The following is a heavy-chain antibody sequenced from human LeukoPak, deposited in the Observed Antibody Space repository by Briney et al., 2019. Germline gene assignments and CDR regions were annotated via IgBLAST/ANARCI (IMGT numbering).Heavy chain of an antibody. CDR3: ARDEALTGRYFDL. D-gene: IGHD3-16*01. CDR1: GGSISSYY. CDR2: IYYSGST. Sequence: SETLSLTCTVSGGSISSYYWSWIRQPPGKGLEWIGYIYYSGSTNYNPSLKSRVTISVDTSKNQFSLKLSSVTAADTAVYYCARDEALTGRYFDLWGRGTLVTVSS. J-gene: IGHJ2*01. V-gene: IGHV4-59*01.